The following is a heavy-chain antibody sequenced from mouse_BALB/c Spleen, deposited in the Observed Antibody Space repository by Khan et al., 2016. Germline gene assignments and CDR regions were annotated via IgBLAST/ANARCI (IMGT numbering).Heavy chain of an antibody. CDR3: ARADGKGPFHY. CDR2: ITYSGTT. CDR1: GVSITSGY. J-gene: IGHJ2*01. Sequence: EVQLQESGPSLAKPSQTLSLTCSVTGVSITSGYWNWIRKFPGKRLEYMGYITYSGTTSYNTSLNSRISITQDTSKTPYYLQLHCVTTEDTATYSCARADGKGPFHYWGQGTTLTVSS. D-gene: IGHD1-1*01. V-gene: IGHV3-8*02.